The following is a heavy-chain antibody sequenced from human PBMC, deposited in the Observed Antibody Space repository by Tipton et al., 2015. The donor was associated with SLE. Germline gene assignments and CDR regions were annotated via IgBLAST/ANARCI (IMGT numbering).Heavy chain of an antibody. CDR1: GGSISSSSYY. CDR3: ARRLVAAASDWYFGL. D-gene: IGHD2-2*01. V-gene: IGHV4-39*07. CDR2: IYYSGNT. J-gene: IGHJ2*01. Sequence: TLSLTCTVSGGSISSSSYYWGWIRQPPGKGLEWIGSIYYSGNTYYNPSLKSRVTISVDTSKNQFSLKLSSVTAADTAVYYCARRLVAAASDWYFGLWGRGTLVTVSS.